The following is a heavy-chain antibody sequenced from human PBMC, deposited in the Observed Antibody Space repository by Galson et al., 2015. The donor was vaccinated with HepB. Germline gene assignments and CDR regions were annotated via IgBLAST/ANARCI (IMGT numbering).Heavy chain of an antibody. V-gene: IGHV2-5*02. CDR2: IYGDDDR. J-gene: IGHJ4*02. CDR3: AHRGTYYGFSSGYLPFDY. CDR1: GFSLTSNGVG. D-gene: IGHD3-3*01. Sequence: PALVKPTQTLTLTCTFSGFSLTSNGVGVGWIRQPPGQALEWLALIYGDDDRRYSPSLRNRISVTKDTSKNQAVLTMTNMNPEDTGSYYCAHRGTYYGFSSGYLPFDYWGQGTLVTVSS.